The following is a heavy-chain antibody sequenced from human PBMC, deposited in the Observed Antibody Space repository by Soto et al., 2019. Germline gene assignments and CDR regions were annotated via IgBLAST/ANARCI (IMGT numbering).Heavy chain of an antibody. Sequence: PSETLSLTYTVSCGSISSGGYYWSWIRQHPGKGLEWIGYIYYSGSTYYNPSLKSRVTISVDTSKNQFSLKLSSVTAADTAVYYCARDLYGSDPLAFDIWGQGTMVTVSS. CDR2: IYYSGST. J-gene: IGHJ3*02. CDR3: ARDLYGSDPLAFDI. D-gene: IGHD3-10*01. V-gene: IGHV4-31*03. CDR1: CGSISSGGYY.